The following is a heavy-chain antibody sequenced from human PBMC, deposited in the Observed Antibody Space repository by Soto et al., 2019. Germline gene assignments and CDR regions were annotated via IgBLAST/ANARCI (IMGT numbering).Heavy chain of an antibody. Sequence: GSSVKVSCKASGYTFTSYGISWVRQAPGQGLEWMGWISAYNGNTNYAQKLQGRVTMTTDTSTSTAYMELKSLRSEDTAVYYCARDSINDFWSGYQLPNWFDPWGQGTLVIVSS. D-gene: IGHD3-3*01. J-gene: IGHJ5*02. CDR2: ISAYNGNT. V-gene: IGHV1-18*04. CDR3: ARDSINDFWSGYQLPNWFDP. CDR1: GYTFTSYG.